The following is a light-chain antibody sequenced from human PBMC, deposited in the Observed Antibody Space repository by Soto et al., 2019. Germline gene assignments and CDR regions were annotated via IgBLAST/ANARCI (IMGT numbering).Light chain of an antibody. Sequence: QSALTQPASVSGSPVQSITIACAGTSSDVGAYNYVSWYQQYPGKVPKLMIYDVSNRPSGVSNRFSGSKSGNTASLTISGLQAEDEADYYCSSYTTSSTVVFGGGTKVTVL. V-gene: IGLV2-14*01. J-gene: IGLJ2*01. CDR1: SSDVGAYNY. CDR2: DVS. CDR3: SSYTTSSTVV.